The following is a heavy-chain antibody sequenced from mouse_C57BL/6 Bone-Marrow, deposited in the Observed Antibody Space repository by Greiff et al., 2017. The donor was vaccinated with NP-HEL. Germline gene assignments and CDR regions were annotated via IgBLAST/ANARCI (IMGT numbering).Heavy chain of an antibody. Sequence: VQLQQSGAELVRPGASVKLSCTASGFNIKDDYMHWVKQRPEQGLEWIGWIDPENGDTEYATKFQGKATITADTSSNTAYLQLSSLTSEYTAVYVCTTYYDVSSPYWYFDVWGTGTTVTVSS. CDR1: GFNIKDDY. J-gene: IGHJ1*03. V-gene: IGHV14-4*01. D-gene: IGHD1-1*01. CDR2: IDPENGDT. CDR3: TTYYDVSSPYWYFDV.